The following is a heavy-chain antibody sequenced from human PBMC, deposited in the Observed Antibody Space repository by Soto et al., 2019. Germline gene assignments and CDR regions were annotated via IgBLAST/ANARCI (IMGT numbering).Heavy chain of an antibody. J-gene: IGHJ5*02. D-gene: IGHD1-26*01. Sequence: ASVKVSCKASGYTFTSYYMHWVRQAPGQGLEWMGIINPSGGSTTYAQTFQGRVTMTRDTSTSTLYMELSSLRSDDTAVYYCARDQTVGGAGRFDPWGQGTPVTVSS. CDR1: GYTFTSYY. CDR2: INPSGGST. V-gene: IGHV1-46*01. CDR3: ARDQTVGGAGRFDP.